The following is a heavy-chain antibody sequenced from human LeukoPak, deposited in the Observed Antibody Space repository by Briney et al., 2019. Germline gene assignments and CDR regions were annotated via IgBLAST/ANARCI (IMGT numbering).Heavy chain of an antibody. J-gene: IGHJ4*02. D-gene: IGHD2-8*01. V-gene: IGHV4-59*01. CDR1: GASINDYY. CDR2: VYHTGTS. CDR3: TRVVNGGHFDY. Sequence: SETLSLTCSVSGASINDYYWTWIRQPPGKGLEWIGYVYHTGTSGYHPSLKSRVAMSLDTSKNQVSLKLRSVTAADTAAYFCTRVVNGGHFDYWGQGTLVTVSS.